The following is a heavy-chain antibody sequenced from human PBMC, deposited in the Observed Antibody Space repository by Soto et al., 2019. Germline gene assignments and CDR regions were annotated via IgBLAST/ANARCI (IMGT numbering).Heavy chain of an antibody. Sequence: PSETLSLTCTVSGGSVSSGSYYWSWIRQPPGKGLEWIGYIYYSGSTNYNPSLESRVTISVDTSKNQFSLKLSSVTAADTAVYYCAKDDYGPYYYYYYGMDVWGQGTTVTVSS. V-gene: IGHV4-61*01. J-gene: IGHJ6*02. CDR2: IYYSGST. D-gene: IGHD3-16*01. CDR1: GGSVSSGSYY. CDR3: AKDDYGPYYYYYYGMDV.